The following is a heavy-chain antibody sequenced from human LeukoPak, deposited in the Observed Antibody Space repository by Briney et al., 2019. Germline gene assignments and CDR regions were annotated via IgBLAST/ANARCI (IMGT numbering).Heavy chain of an antibody. V-gene: IGHV4-39*02. CDR1: GGSISSSSYY. D-gene: IGHD3-10*01. CDR2: IYYSGST. J-gene: IGHJ4*02. CDR3: ARDLASPTYGSIFDY. Sequence: SETLSLTCTVSGGSISSSSYYWGWIRQPPGKGLEWIGSIYYSGSTYYNPSLKSRVTISVDTSKNQFSLKLSSVTAADTAVYYCARDLASPTYGSIFDYWGQGTLVTVSS.